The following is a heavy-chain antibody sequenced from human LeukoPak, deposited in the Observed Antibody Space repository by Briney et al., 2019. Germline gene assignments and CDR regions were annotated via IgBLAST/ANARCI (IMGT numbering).Heavy chain of an antibody. CDR1: GGTFSSYA. Sequence: GASVKVSCKASGGTFSSYAISWVRQAPGQGLEWMGGIIPMFGSANYTQNFQARVTMTADESTSAAYMELSSLRSEDTAVYYCVRGDPLRCSGGSCYSHYFDSWGQGTLVTVSS. D-gene: IGHD2-15*01. J-gene: IGHJ4*02. V-gene: IGHV1-69*13. CDR3: VRGDPLRCSGGSCYSHYFDS. CDR2: IIPMFGSA.